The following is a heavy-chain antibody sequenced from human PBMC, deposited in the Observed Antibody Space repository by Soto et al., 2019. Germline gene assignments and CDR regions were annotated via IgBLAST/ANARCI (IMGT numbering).Heavy chain of an antibody. CDR2: MNPNSGNP. D-gene: IGHD1-26*01. Sequence: QVQLVQSGAEVKKPGASVKVSCKASGYTFTSYEINWVRQATGQGLEWMGWMNPNSGNPGYSQKFQGRVTITRNTSIGPAYMELSSLRSADTAVYYWASDGATLPRVIWCQGTLVTVAS. CDR1: GYTFTSYE. J-gene: IGHJ4*02. V-gene: IGHV1-8*01. CDR3: ASDGATLPRVI.